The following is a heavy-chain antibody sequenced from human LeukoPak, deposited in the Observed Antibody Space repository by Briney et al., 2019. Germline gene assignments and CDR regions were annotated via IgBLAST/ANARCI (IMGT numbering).Heavy chain of an antibody. V-gene: IGHV3-30*02. CDR2: RRYDGSNK. D-gene: IGHD2-15*01. J-gene: IGHJ4*02. Sequence: HPGGSLRLSCAASRFTFSSYGMHWVRQAPGKGLEWVAFRRYDGSNKYYADSVKGRFTISRDNSKNTLYLQMNSLRAEDTSVYYCARDSTWGYCSGGSCYSPFDYWGPGTLVIVSS. CDR1: RFTFSSYG. CDR3: ARDSTWGYCSGGSCYSPFDY.